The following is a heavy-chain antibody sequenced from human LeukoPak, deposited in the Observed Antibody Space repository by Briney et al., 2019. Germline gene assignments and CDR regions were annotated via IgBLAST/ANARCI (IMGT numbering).Heavy chain of an antibody. Sequence: SETLSLTCAVYGGSFSGYYWSWIRHPPGKGLEWIGEINHSGSTNYNPSLKSRVTISVDTSKNQFSLKLSSVTAADTAVYYCARVPADYYDSSGYLYWNDAFDIWGQGTMVTVSS. CDR2: INHSGST. V-gene: IGHV4-34*01. J-gene: IGHJ3*02. CDR3: ARVPADYYDSSGYLYWNDAFDI. D-gene: IGHD3-22*01. CDR1: GGSFSGYY.